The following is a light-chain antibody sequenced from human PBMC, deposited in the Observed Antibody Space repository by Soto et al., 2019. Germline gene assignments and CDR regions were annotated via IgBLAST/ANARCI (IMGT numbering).Light chain of an antibody. V-gene: IGKV1-5*01. Sequence: DIQMTQSPSTLSASVGDSVTITCRASERISSWLAWYQQKPGKAPKLLIYDASSFESGVPSRFSGSGSGTEFTLTISSLQPDDFATYYCQQYNSYRWTFGRGTKVDIK. CDR2: DAS. CDR1: ERISSW. J-gene: IGKJ1*01. CDR3: QQYNSYRWT.